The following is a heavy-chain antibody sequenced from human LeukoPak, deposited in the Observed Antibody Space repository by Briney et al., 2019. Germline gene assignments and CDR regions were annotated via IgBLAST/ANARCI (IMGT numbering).Heavy chain of an antibody. CDR3: ARAGGNRFDP. CDR1: GGSLSNYY. Sequence: SETLSLTCTVSGGSLSNYYWSWIRQYPGQGLEWIGYIYYSGGTTYNPSLKSRVTISVDTSKNQFSLKLTSVTAADTAVYYCARAGGNRFDPWGQGILVTVSS. V-gene: IGHV4-59*01. D-gene: IGHD3-10*01. J-gene: IGHJ5*02. CDR2: IYYSGGT.